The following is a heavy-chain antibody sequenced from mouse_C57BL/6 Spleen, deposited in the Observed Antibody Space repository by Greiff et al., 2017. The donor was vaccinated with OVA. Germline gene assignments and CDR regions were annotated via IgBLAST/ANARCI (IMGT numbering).Heavy chain of an antibody. CDR1: GYTFTSYW. J-gene: IGHJ4*01. CDR2: IDPSDSET. CDR3: ARQIYYGNYGYAMDY. Sequence: QVHVKQPGAELVRPGSSVKLSCKASGYTFTSYWMHWVKQRPIQGLEWIGNIDPSDSETHYNQKFKDKATLTVDKSSSTAYMQLSSLTSEDSAVYYCARQIYYGNYGYAMDYWGQGTSVTVSS. V-gene: IGHV1-52*01. D-gene: IGHD2-1*01.